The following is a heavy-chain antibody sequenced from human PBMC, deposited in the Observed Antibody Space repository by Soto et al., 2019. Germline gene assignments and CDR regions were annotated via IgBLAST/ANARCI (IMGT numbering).Heavy chain of an antibody. CDR3: ASDQVPDHYGSGSYRSYYSYGMDV. J-gene: IGHJ6*02. V-gene: IGHV4-31*03. CDR1: GGSISSGGYY. CDR2: IYYSGST. Sequence: QVQLQESGPGLVKPSQTLSLTCTVSGGSISSGGYYWSWIRQHPGKGLEWIGYIYYSGSTYYNPSRERRCTRPVDPCNYPVSLQLSAVTAADKAAYYCASDQVPDHYGSGSYRSYYSYGMDVWGQGTTVTVSS. D-gene: IGHD3-10*01.